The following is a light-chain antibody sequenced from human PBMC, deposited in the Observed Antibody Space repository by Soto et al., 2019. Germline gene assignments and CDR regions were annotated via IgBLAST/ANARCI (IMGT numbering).Light chain of an antibody. J-gene: IGKJ1*01. CDR2: WAS. CDR1: QSVLYSSNNKNY. CDR3: QQYYSFPWT. Sequence: DIVMTQSPDSLTVSLGERATINCKSSQSVLYSSNNKNYLAWFQQKPGQPPKLLIYWASTRESGVPDRFSGSGSGTDFALTISSLQAEDVAVYYCQQYYSFPWTFGQGTKVEI. V-gene: IGKV4-1*01.